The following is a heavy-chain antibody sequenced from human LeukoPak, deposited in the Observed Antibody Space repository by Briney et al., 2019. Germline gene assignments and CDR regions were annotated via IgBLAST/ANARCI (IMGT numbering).Heavy chain of an antibody. CDR3: ARDGSYDSSGIDY. J-gene: IGHJ4*02. CDR1: GGSISSGGYY. Sequence: SETLSLTCTVSGGSISSGGYYWSWIRQHPGKGLEWIGYIYYSGSTYYNPSLKSRVTISVDTSKNQFSLKLSPVTAADTAVYYCARDGSYDSSGIDYWGQGTLVTVSS. CDR2: IYYSGST. D-gene: IGHD3-22*01. V-gene: IGHV4-31*03.